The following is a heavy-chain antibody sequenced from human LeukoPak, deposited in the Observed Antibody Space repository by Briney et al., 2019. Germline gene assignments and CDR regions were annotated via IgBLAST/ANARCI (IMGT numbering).Heavy chain of an antibody. Sequence: PGGSLRLSCAASGFTFSSYSMNWVRQAPGKGLEWVSSISSSSYIYYADSVKGRFTISRDNAKNSLYLQMNSLRAEDTAVYYCARDPWYGDYGDRWFDPWGQGTLVTVSS. V-gene: IGHV3-21*01. CDR3: ARDPWYGDYGDRWFDP. J-gene: IGHJ5*02. CDR1: GFTFSSYS. CDR2: ISSSSYI. D-gene: IGHD4-17*01.